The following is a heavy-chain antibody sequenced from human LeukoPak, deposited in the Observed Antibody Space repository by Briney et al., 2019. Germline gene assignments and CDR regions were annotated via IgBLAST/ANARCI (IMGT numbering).Heavy chain of an antibody. CDR1: GFTFSNAW. D-gene: IGHD6-13*01. CDR2: IRSKAYGGTT. Sequence: GGSLRLSCAASGFTFSNAWMSWFRQAPGKGLEWVGFIRSKAYGGTTEYAASVKGRFTISRDDSKSIAYLQMNSLKTEDTAVYYCTSQDSSSWYPNWFDPWGQGTLVTVSS. V-gene: IGHV3-49*03. CDR3: TSQDSSSWYPNWFDP. J-gene: IGHJ5*02.